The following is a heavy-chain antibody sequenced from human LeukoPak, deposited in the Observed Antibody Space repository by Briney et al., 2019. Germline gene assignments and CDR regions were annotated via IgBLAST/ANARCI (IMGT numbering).Heavy chain of an antibody. CDR2: INHSGST. D-gene: IGHD3-10*01. CDR3: ARGCPTIFGGLFLTRPKNWFDP. Sequence: SETLSLTCAVYGGSFSGYYWSWIRQPPGKGLEWIGEINHSGSTNYNPSLKSRVTISVDTSKNQFSLKLSSVTAADTAVYYCARGCPTIFGGLFLTRPKNWFDPWGQGTLVTVSS. V-gene: IGHV4-34*01. CDR1: GGSFSGYY. J-gene: IGHJ5*02.